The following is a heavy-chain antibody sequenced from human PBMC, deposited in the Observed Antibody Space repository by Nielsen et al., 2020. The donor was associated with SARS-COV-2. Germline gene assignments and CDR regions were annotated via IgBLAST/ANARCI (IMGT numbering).Heavy chain of an antibody. Sequence: GGSLRLSCAASGFMFSNYYMNWIRHSPGKGLEWVSYISGNGAYTNYADSVKGRFTISRDNTKNSLFLQMNSLRAEDAAVYYCARRDSHSTTRYFDSWGQGTLVTVSS. CDR3: ARRDSHSTTRYFDS. V-gene: IGHV3-11*03. J-gene: IGHJ4*02. CDR2: ISGNGAYT. CDR1: GFMFSNYY. D-gene: IGHD6-13*01.